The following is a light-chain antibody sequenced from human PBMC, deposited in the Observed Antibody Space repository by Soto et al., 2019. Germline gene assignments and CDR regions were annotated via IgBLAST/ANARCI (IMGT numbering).Light chain of an antibody. V-gene: IGKV1-39*01. CDR2: AAS. J-gene: IGKJ1*01. CDR3: QQRYSTPRT. Sequence: DIQMTQSPSSLAASVGDRVTITCRASQSISSYLNWYQQKTGKXXKXXIYAASSLQSGVPSRFSGSGSGTDFTLTISSLQPEDVATYYCQQRYSTPRTFGQGTKVDI. CDR1: QSISSY.